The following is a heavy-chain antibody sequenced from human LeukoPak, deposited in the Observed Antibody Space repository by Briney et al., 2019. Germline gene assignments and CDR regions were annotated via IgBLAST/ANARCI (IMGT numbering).Heavy chain of an antibody. CDR3: ARGDGSSSWYRDRYFDY. V-gene: IGHV4-34*01. CDR2: INHSGST. J-gene: IGHJ4*02. D-gene: IGHD6-13*01. CDR1: GGSSSGYY. Sequence: SETLSLTCAVYGGSSSGYYWSWIRQPPGKGLEWMGEINHSGSTNYNPSLKSRVTISVDTSKNQFSLKLSSVTAADTAVYYCARGDGSSSWYRDRYFDYWGQGTLVTVSS.